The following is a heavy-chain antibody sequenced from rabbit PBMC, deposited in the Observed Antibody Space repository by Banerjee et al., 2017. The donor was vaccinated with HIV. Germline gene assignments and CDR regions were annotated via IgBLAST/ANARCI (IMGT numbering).Heavy chain of an antibody. D-gene: IGHD1-1*01. Sequence: QSLEESGGDLVKPGASLTLTCTASGFSFVGSYYMCWVRQAPGKGLEWIACIYNGDGSTYYASWVNGRFTISKTSSTTVTLQMTSLTAADTATYFCARDLPISGGYSFDLWGQGTLVTVS. V-gene: IGHV1S40*01. CDR1: GFSFVGSYY. CDR2: IYNGDGST. CDR3: ARDLPISGGYSFDL. J-gene: IGHJ4*01.